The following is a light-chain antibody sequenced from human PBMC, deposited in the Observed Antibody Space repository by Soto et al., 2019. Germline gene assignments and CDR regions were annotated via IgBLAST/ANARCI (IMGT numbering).Light chain of an antibody. CDR1: SSDVGGYKY. CDR2: DVS. CDR3: SSYTSTSTLDVV. V-gene: IGLV2-14*03. Sequence: QSALTQPASVSGSPGQSITISCTRTSSDVGGYKYVSWYQQHPGEVPKLIIYDVSNRPSGVSNRFSGSKSGNTASLTISGLQAEDEADYYCSSYTSTSTLDVVFGGGTKLTVL. J-gene: IGLJ2*01.